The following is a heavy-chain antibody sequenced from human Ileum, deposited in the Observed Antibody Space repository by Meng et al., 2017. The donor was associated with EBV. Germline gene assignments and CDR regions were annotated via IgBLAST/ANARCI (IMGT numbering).Heavy chain of an antibody. D-gene: IGHD1-26*01. CDR2: ISAYNGNT. V-gene: IGHV1-18*01. CDR3: ARVEVGITSGDY. Sequence: QAQLLHSGGAVKKAGASVKVSCKASGYTFTNYGITWVRQAPGQGLGWMGWISAYNGNTNYAQTLQGRLTMTTDTSTSTAYMELRSLRSDDTAVYYCARVEVGITSGDYWGQGTLVTVSS. J-gene: IGHJ4*02. CDR1: GYTFTNYG.